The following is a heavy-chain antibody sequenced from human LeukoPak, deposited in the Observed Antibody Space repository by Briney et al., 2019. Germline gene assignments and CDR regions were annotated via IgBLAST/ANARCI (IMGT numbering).Heavy chain of an antibody. V-gene: IGHV3-11*04. D-gene: IGHD6-13*01. J-gene: IGHJ4*02. CDR3: ARVDRYSSSPSSFDY. CDR1: GFTFSDYY. Sequence: GGSLRLSCAASGFTFSDYYMSWIRQAPGKGLEWVSCVSNSGSTIYYADSMKGRFTISRDNAKNSLYLQMNSLRAEDTAVYYCARVDRYSSSPSSFDYWGQGTLVTVSS. CDR2: VSNSGSTI.